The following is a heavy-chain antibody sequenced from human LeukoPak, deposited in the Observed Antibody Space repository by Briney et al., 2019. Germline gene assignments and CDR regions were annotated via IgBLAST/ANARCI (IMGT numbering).Heavy chain of an antibody. Sequence: SETLSLTCAVSGGSISSYYWSWVRQPPGKGLEWIGYIYYSGSSNYNPSLKSRVTISVDTSKNQFSLKLSSVTAADTAVYYCASFSSGWPFDYWGQGTLVTVSS. CDR3: ASFSSGWPFDY. CDR2: IYYSGSS. J-gene: IGHJ4*02. CDR1: GGSISSYY. D-gene: IGHD6-19*01. V-gene: IGHV4-59*01.